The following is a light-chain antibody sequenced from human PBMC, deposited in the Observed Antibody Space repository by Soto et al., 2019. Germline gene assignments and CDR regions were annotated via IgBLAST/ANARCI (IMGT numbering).Light chain of an antibody. CDR3: HHYGGSPIT. V-gene: IGKV3-20*01. CDR1: QSVSSY. CDR2: GAS. Sequence: EIVMTQSPATLSVSPGERVTLSCRASQSVSSYLAWYQQKPGQAPRLLIYGASTRATGIPDRFSGSGSGTDFTLTISRLEPEDFAVYYCHHYGGSPITFGQGTRLEIK. J-gene: IGKJ5*01.